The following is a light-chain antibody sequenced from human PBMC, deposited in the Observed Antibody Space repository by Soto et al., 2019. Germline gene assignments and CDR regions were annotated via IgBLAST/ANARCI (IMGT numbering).Light chain of an antibody. Sequence: ESVLTQSQATLSLSPGERATLSCRASQSVSSYLAWYQQKPGQAPRLLIYDASTRATGIPARFSGSGSGTDFTLTISSLEPEDFAVYYCQQRSNWWTFGPGTKVDIK. V-gene: IGKV3-11*01. CDR1: QSVSSY. CDR2: DAS. J-gene: IGKJ1*01. CDR3: QQRSNWWT.